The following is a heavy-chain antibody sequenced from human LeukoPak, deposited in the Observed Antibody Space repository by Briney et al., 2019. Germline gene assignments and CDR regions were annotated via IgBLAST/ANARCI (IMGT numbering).Heavy chain of an antibody. CDR3: AKEGAYCGADCYADYGMDV. D-gene: IGHD2-21*02. Sequence: GGSLRLSCAASGFTFSTYGIHWVRQAPGKGLEWVAVISYGGTNKYYADSVKGRFTISRDNSKNTLYLQMNRLRAEDTAVYYCAKEGAYCGADCYADYGMDVWGQGTTVTVSS. CDR1: GFTFSTYG. CDR2: ISYGGTNK. J-gene: IGHJ6*02. V-gene: IGHV3-30*18.